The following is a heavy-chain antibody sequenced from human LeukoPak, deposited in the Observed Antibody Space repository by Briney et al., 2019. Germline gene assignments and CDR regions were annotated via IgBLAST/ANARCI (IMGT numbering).Heavy chain of an antibody. CDR3: ARDRSDVLTGYNDAFDI. D-gene: IGHD3-9*01. CDR1: GFTFSSYW. Sequence: GGSLRLSCAASGFTFSSYWMSWVRQSPGVGLEWVATIKLDGREEYYLDSVKGRFTISRDNAKNSLHLQMSSLRAEDTAVYFCARDRSDVLTGYNDAFDIWGRGTMVAVSS. CDR2: IKLDGREE. V-gene: IGHV3-7*01. J-gene: IGHJ3*02.